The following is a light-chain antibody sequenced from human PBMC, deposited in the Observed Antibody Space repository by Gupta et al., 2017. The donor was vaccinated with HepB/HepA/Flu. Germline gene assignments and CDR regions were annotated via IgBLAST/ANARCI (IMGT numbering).Light chain of an antibody. V-gene: IGKV4-1*01. CDR2: WAS. CDR3: QQYYSTPYT. CDR1: QSVLHSSNNKNY. J-gene: IGKJ2*01. Sequence: DIVMTQSPDSLAVSPVERATINCKSSQSVLHSSNNKNYLAWYQQKSGQPPKLLIYWASTRESGVPDRFSGSGSGTYFTLTISSLQAEDVAVYYCQQYYSTPYTFGQGTKLGIK.